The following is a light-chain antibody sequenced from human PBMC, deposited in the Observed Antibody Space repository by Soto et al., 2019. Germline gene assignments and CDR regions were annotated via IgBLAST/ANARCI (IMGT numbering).Light chain of an antibody. CDR2: TAS. CDR3: LQDYNFLLS. Sequence: AIQMTQSPSFLSASVGDRVTSTCRASQGIGNDLAGYQQRPGKTPKLLIYTASSLQSGVPSRFSGSGSGTDFTLTISSLEPGDFATYYCLQDYNFLLSFGGGTKVEIK. J-gene: IGKJ4*01. V-gene: IGKV1-6*01. CDR1: QGIGND.